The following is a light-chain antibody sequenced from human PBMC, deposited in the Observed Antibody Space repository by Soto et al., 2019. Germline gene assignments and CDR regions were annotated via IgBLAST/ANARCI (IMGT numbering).Light chain of an antibody. CDR1: HSISNY. CDR2: AAS. Sequence: IQMTQSPSSLSSSLGDRVTITCRSSHSISNYLNWYHQKPGNAPKLXIYAASSLQSGVPSTFSGSGSGTDFTLTISSLQSEDFAVYSCQQYNNWPLTSGGGTKV. CDR3: QQYNNWPLT. V-gene: IGKV1-39*01. J-gene: IGKJ4*01.